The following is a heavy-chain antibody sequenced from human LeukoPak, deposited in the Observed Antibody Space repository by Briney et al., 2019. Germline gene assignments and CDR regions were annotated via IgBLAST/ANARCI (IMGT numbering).Heavy chain of an antibody. CDR3: ARNHMVRGAPADY. Sequence: ASVKVSCKASGGTFSSYAIGWVRQAPGQGLEWMGRIIPILGIANYAQKFQGRVTITADKSTSTAYMELSSLRSEDTAVYYCARNHMVRGAPADYWGQGTLVTVSS. D-gene: IGHD3-10*01. CDR1: GGTFSSYA. CDR2: IIPILGIA. J-gene: IGHJ4*02. V-gene: IGHV1-69*04.